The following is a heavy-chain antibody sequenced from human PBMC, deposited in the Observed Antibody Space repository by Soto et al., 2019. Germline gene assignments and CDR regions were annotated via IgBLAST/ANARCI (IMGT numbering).Heavy chain of an antibody. CDR1: GFTFSSYA. CDR2: ISGSGGST. J-gene: IGHJ5*02. Sequence: EVQLLESGGGLVQPGGSLRLSCAASGFTFSSYAMSWVRQAPGKGLEWVSAISGSGGSTYYADSVKGRFTISRDNSKNTLYLQMNSLRAEDTAVYYCAKDSMEGYSSGWYGGYNWFDPWGQGTLVTVSS. V-gene: IGHV3-23*01. D-gene: IGHD6-19*01. CDR3: AKDSMEGYSSGWYGGYNWFDP.